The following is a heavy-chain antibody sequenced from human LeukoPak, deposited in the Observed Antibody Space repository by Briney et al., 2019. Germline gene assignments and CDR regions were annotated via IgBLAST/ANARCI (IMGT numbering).Heavy chain of an antibody. J-gene: IGHJ6*02. CDR2: INPSGGST. CDR3: ARGVFAGRYYYGMDV. D-gene: IGHD3-10*01. CDR1: GYTFTSYY. V-gene: IGHV1-46*01. Sequence: ASVKVSCKASGYTFTSYYMHWVRQAPGQGLEGRGIINPSGGSTTYAQKFQGRVTMTRDTSTSTVYMELSSLRSEDTAVYYCARGVFAGRYYYGMDVWGQGTTVTVSS.